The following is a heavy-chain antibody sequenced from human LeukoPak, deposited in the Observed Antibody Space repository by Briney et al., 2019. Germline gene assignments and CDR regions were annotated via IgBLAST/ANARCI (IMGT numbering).Heavy chain of an antibody. D-gene: IGHD3-10*01. CDR1: GFTFDDYG. V-gene: IGHV3-20*04. CDR2: INWNGGST. Sequence: GGSLRLSCAASGFTFDDYGMSWVRQAPGKGLEWVSGINWNGGSTGYADSVKGRYTISRDNAKNSLYLQMNSLRAEDTAVYYCARDISFMVRGVSDYWGQGTLVTVSS. CDR3: ARDISFMVRGVSDY. J-gene: IGHJ4*02.